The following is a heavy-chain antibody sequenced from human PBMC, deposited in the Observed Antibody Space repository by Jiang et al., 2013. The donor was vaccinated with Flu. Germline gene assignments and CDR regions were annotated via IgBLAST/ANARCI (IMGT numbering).Heavy chain of an antibody. J-gene: IGHJ2*01. CDR1: GGSISSSSYF. Sequence: PGLVKPSETLSLTCTVSGGSISSSSYFWGWIRQPPGKGLEWIGSIYFSGSSYYNPSLKSRVTISVDTSKNQFSLKLSSVTAADTAVYYCARQGSSWTHWYFDLWGRGTLVTVSS. CDR2: IYFSGSS. CDR3: ARQGSSWTHWYFDL. D-gene: IGHD6-13*01. V-gene: IGHV4-39*01.